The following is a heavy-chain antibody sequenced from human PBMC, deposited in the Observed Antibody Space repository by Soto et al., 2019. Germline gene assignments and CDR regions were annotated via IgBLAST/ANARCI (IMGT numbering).Heavy chain of an antibody. Sequence: QLQLQESGPGLVKPSEPLSLTCTVSGDSFTIDSYYWAWIRQPPGKGLEWLGTISHSGTTFHNPSLKSRLNMSVDTSKNQFSLNLSSVTAADTALYYCARHSDKYVSSWYGLGYWGQGTLVTVSS. J-gene: IGHJ4*02. D-gene: IGHD6-13*01. CDR2: ISHSGTT. CDR3: ARHSDKYVSSWYGLGY. CDR1: GDSFTIDSYY. V-gene: IGHV4-39*01.